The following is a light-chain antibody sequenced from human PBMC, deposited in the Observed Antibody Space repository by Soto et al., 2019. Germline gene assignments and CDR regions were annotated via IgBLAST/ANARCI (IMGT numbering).Light chain of an antibody. Sequence: DIQMTQSPSSLSASVGDRVTITCQASHDISNYLNWYQQKPGKDPKLLIYDASNLETGVPSRFSGSGSGTDFTFTISSLQPEDIATYYCQHYDNLPYTFGQGTKLEIK. CDR1: HDISNY. CDR2: DAS. CDR3: QHYDNLPYT. J-gene: IGKJ2*01. V-gene: IGKV1-33*01.